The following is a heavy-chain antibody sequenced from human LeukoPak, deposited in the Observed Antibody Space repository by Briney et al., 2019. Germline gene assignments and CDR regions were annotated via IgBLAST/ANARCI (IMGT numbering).Heavy chain of an antibody. Sequence: ASVKVSCKASGYTFTSYGISWVRQAPGQGLEWMGWISAYNGNTNYAQKLQGRVTMTTDTSTSTAYMELRSLRSDDTAVYYCARDPNYYGSRSYYIDNWFDPWGQGTLVTVSS. J-gene: IGHJ5*02. V-gene: IGHV1-18*01. D-gene: IGHD3-10*01. CDR3: ARDPNYYGSRSYYIDNWFDP. CDR1: GYTFTSYG. CDR2: ISAYNGNT.